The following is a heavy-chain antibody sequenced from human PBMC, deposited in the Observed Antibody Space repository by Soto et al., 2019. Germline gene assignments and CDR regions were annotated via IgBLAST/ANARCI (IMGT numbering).Heavy chain of an antibody. V-gene: IGHV1-2*04. CDR1: GYTFTGYY. CDR3: ATTLGYCSGGSCWNY. D-gene: IGHD2-15*01. J-gene: IGHJ4*02. CDR2: INPNSGGT. Sequence: QVQLVQSGAEVKKPGASVKVSCKASGYTFTGYYMHWVRQAPGQGLEWMGWINPNSGGTNYAQKFQGWVTMTRDTTNSTAYMELSRLRSDDTAVYYCATTLGYCSGGSCWNYWGQGTLVTVSS.